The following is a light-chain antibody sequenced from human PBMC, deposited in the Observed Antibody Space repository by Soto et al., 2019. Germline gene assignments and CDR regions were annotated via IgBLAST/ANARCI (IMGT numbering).Light chain of an antibody. J-gene: IGKJ3*01. CDR1: QEIRSSN. CDR3: RQYGRSPIAT. V-gene: IGKV3-20*01. Sequence: EIVLTQSPGTLSLSPGESGTLSCRASQEIRSSNLAWYQHKPGQAPRLLIYDTSTRATGVPDGFSGRGSGRHFYLSITRLEPVDFAVYYGRQYGRSPIATFGPGPKVEIK. CDR2: DTS.